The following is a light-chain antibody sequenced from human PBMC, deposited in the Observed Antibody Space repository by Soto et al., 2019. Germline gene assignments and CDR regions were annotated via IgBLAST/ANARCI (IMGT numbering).Light chain of an antibody. Sequence: DIQMTQSPSTLSASVGDRVTITCRASQSISSWLAWYQQKPGKAPKLLIYKASSLESGVPSRFNRNGSGTEFTLTISSLQPDDFATYYCQQYNSYPSFGGGTKVEIK. CDR3: QQYNSYPS. CDR2: KAS. CDR1: QSISSW. J-gene: IGKJ4*01. V-gene: IGKV1-5*03.